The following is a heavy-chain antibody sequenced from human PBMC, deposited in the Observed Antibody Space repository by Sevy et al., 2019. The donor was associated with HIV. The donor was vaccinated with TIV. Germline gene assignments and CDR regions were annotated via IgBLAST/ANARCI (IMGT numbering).Heavy chain of an antibody. Sequence: GGSLRLSCVAAGFTFSRYGMRWARQAPGKGLEWVAVISNDGSDKEYADSVKGRFTVSRDNSKDTVYLQMNSLRLDDTAVYYCANSRGRYEGSSWLYYEYIMDVWGQGTTVTVSS. CDR3: ANSRGRYEGSSWLYYEYIMDV. D-gene: IGHD6-13*01. CDR1: GFTFSRYG. V-gene: IGHV3-30*18. J-gene: IGHJ6*02. CDR2: ISNDGSDK.